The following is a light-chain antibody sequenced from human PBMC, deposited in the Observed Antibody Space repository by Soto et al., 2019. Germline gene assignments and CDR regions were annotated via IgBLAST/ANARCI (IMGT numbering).Light chain of an antibody. J-gene: IGLJ1*01. V-gene: IGLV2-14*01. CDR1: SSDVGGYNY. CDR3: SSYTSSSTYV. Sequence: QSVLTQPASVSWSPGQSITISCTGTSSDVGGYNYVSWYQQHPGKAPKLMIYDVSNRPSGVSNRFSGSKSGNTASLTISGLQAEDEADYYCSSYTSSSTYVFGTGNKVTVL. CDR2: DVS.